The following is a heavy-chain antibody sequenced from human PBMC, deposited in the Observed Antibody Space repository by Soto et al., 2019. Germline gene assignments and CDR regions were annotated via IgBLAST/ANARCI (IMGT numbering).Heavy chain of an antibody. CDR3: VRGGWSSSGGIAAS. D-gene: IGHD6-13*01. J-gene: IGHJ5*02. CDR1: GFTFSDYY. V-gene: IGHV3-11*01. Sequence: LRLSCAASGFTFSDYYMSWIRQAPGKGLEWVSYISSSGASIYYADSVKGRFTISRDNAENSLSLQMNSLRAEDTAVYYCVRGGWSSSGGIAASWGQGTLVTVS. CDR2: ISSSGASI.